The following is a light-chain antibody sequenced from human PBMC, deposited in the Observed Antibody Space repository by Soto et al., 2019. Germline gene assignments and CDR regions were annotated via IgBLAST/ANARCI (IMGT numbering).Light chain of an antibody. J-gene: IGLJ2*01. CDR1: SSDVGGYEY. V-gene: IGLV2-11*01. Sequence: QSALTQPRSVSGSPGQSVTISCSGTSSDVGGYEYVSWYQQHPGKAPRLLIYDVNKRPSGVPPRFSGSKSANTASLTISGLQAADEADYYCNSYAGGLVLFGGGTKLTVL. CDR2: DVN. CDR3: NSYAGGLVL.